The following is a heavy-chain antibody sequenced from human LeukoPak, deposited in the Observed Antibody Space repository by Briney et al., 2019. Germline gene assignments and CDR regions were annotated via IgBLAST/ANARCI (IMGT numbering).Heavy chain of an antibody. V-gene: IGHV1-46*01. D-gene: IGHD6-13*01. CDR2: INPSGGSA. J-gene: IGHJ5*02. Sequence: ASVKVSCKASGYTFTSYYMHWVRQAPGQGLEWMGIINPSGGSASYAQKFQGRVTITADESTTTAYMDLSSLRFEDTAVYYCARDHSSSWYGRNDWFDPWGQGTLVTVSS. CDR3: ARDHSSSWYGRNDWFDP. CDR1: GYTFTSYY.